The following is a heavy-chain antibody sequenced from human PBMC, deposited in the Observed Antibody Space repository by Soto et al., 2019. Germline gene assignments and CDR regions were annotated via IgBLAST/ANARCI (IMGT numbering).Heavy chain of an antibody. V-gene: IGHV3-30*18. J-gene: IGHJ6*02. Sequence: GGSLRLSCAASGFTFSSYGMHWVRQAPGKGLEWVAVISYDGSNKYYADSVKGRFTISRDNSKNTLYLQMNSLRAEDTAVYYCAKDSGWYSYRPYYYGMDVWGQGTTVTVSS. CDR3: AKDSGWYSYRPYYYGMDV. CDR2: ISYDGSNK. D-gene: IGHD6-19*01. CDR1: GFTFSSYG.